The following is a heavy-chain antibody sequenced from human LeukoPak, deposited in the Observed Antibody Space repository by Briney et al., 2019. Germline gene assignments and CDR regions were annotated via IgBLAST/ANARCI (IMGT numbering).Heavy chain of an antibody. V-gene: IGHV4-34*01. Sequence: PGGSLRLSCAASGFTFSSYAMSWIRQPPGKGLEWIGEINHSGSTNYNASLKSRVTISVDTSKNQFSLKLSSVTAADTAVYYCAREEDCSGGICYLGNAFDIWGQGTMVTVSS. J-gene: IGHJ3*02. CDR1: GFTFSSYA. CDR3: AREEDCSGGICYLGNAFDI. CDR2: INHSGST. D-gene: IGHD2-15*01.